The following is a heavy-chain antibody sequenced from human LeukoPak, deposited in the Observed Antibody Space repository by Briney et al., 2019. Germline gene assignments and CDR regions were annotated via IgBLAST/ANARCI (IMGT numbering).Heavy chain of an antibody. V-gene: IGHV6-1*01. J-gene: IGHJ4*02. CDR3: ARAPNSGWYKD. Sequence: SQTLSLTCAISGDSVSTASNAWYWIRQSPSRGLEWLGRTYYRSKWYNDYAVSVKSRITINPDTSKNQFSLQLNSVTPEDTAVYYCARAPNSGWYKDWGQGTLVTVSS. CDR1: GDSVSTASNA. CDR2: TYYRSKWYN. D-gene: IGHD6-19*01.